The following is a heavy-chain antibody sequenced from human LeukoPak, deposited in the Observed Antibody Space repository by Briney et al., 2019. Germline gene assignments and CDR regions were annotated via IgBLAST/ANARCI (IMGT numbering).Heavy chain of an antibody. Sequence: PSETLSPTCTVSGGSISSYYWSWIRQPPGKGVEWIGYIYYSGSTNYNPSLKSRVTISVDTSKNQFSLKLSSVTAADTAVYYCARGSGSGWPLDFWGQGTLVTVSS. D-gene: IGHD6-19*01. J-gene: IGHJ4*02. V-gene: IGHV4-59*08. CDR3: ARGSGSGWPLDF. CDR2: IYYSGST. CDR1: GGSISSYY.